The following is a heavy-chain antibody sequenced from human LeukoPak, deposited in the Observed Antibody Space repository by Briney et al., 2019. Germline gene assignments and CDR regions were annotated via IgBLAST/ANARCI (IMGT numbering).Heavy chain of an antibody. CDR2: ISSSGNTR. Sequence: GGSLRPSCAASGFTFSSYEMNWVRQAPGKGLEWVSYISSSGNTRYYADSVKGRFTISRDNDKNSLYLQMNSLRAEDTAVYYCARDHLPTTFDYWGQGTLVTVSS. CDR3: ARDHLPTTFDY. CDR1: GFTFSSYE. D-gene: IGHD1-1*01. V-gene: IGHV3-48*03. J-gene: IGHJ4*02.